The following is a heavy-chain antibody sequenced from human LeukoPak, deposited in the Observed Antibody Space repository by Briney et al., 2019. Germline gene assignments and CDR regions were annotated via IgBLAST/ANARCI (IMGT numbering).Heavy chain of an antibody. CDR1: GGSISSYY. V-gene: IGHV4-59*12. CDR2: IYYSGST. Sequence: PSETLSLTCTVSGGSISSYYWSWIRQPPGKGLEWIGYIYYSGSTNYSPSLKSRVTISVDTAKNQFSLKLTSVTAADTAVYYCARDRGDLDNWGQGTLVTVSS. J-gene: IGHJ4*02. CDR3: ARDRGDLDN.